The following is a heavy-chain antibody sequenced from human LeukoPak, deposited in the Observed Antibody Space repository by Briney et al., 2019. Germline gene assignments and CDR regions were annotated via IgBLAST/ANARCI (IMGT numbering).Heavy chain of an antibody. CDR3: TTGVRYGGYRHQAAG. CDR2: IKSKTDGGTT. V-gene: IGHV3-15*01. J-gene: IGHJ4*02. D-gene: IGHD5-12*01. CDR1: GFTFSNAW. Sequence: GGSLRLSCAASGFTFSNAWMSWVRQAPGKGLEWVGRIKSKTDGGTTDYAAPVKGRFTISRDDSKNTLYLQMNSLKTEDTAVYYCTTGVRYGGYRHQAAGWGQGTLVTVSS.